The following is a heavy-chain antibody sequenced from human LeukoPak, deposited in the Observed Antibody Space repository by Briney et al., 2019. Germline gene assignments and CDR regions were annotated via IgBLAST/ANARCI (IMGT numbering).Heavy chain of an antibody. CDR1: AFTFSNYW. V-gene: IGHV3-7*01. J-gene: IGHJ4*02. Sequence: PGGSLRHSCAVSAFTFSNYWMSWVRQTPGKGLEWVANIKQDGSDKYYVDSVKGRFTISRDNAKNSLYLQMNSLRAEDTAVYYCARVPRGDRVYWGQGSLVTVSS. CDR3: ARVPRGDRVY. D-gene: IGHD5-18*01. CDR2: IKQDGSDK.